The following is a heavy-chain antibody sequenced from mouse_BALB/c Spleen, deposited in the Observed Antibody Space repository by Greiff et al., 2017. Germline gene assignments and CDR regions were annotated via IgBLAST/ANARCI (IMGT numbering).Heavy chain of an antibody. V-gene: IGHV5-6-3*01. CDR3: ARDGDPYYFDY. J-gene: IGHJ2*01. CDR1: GFTFSSYG. CDR2: INSNGGST. Sequence: EVQGVESGGGLVQPGGSLKLSCAASGFTFSSYGMSWVRQTPDKRLELVATINSNGGSTYYPDSVKGRFTISRDNAKNTLYLQMSSLKSEDTAMYYCARDGDPYYFDYWGQGTTLTVSS.